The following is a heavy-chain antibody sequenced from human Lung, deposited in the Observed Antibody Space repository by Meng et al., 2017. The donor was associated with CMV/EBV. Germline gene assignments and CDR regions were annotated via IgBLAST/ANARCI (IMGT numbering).Heavy chain of an antibody. CDR2: IRYDGSNK. V-gene: IGHV3-30*02. CDR1: GFTFSSYG. D-gene: IGHD2-2*01. Sequence: GGSLRLXXAASGFTFSSYGMHWVRQAPGKGLEWVAFIRYDGSNKYYADSVKGRFTISRDNSKNTLYLQMNSLRAEDTAVYYCAKVRVGHCSSTSCDDYWGQGTLVXVSS. CDR3: AKVRVGHCSSTSCDDY. J-gene: IGHJ4*02.